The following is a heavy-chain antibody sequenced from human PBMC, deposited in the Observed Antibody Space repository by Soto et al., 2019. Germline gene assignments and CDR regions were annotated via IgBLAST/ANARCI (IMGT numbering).Heavy chain of an antibody. J-gene: IGHJ6*01. Sequence: GGAMGLSCAASGIKFINNAMRWFRKDTGEGLERFSLISSTGGGTYSGQPVKGLFTSSRDNSKNTHYQQMNRLTTDDTVVVYGAKDHPSQLYGMDVCGQGTTVAVSS. V-gene: IGHV3-23*01. D-gene: IGHD2-2*01. CDR1: GIKFINNA. CDR2: ISSTGGGT. CDR3: AKDHPSQLYGMDV.